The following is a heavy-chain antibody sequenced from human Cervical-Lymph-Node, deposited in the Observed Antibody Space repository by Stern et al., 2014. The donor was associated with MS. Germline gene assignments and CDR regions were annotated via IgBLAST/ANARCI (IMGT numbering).Heavy chain of an antibody. Sequence: QVQLVQSGAAVEKPGESVTVSCKASGYTFTSYGISWGRQAPRQGHEWVGCVSAYHGNTNSSQKPQDRVTMTTHNTSTKAVMHIRILRSDDTAVYYGARDLTTVMGYYYYGMDVWGQGTTVTVSS. V-gene: IGHV1-18*01. CDR3: ARDLTTVMGYYYYGMDV. J-gene: IGHJ6*02. D-gene: IGHD4-11*01. CDR1: GYTFTSYG. CDR2: VSAYHGNT.